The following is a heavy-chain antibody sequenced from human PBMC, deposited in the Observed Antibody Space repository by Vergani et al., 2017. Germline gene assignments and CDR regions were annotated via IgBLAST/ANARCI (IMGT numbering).Heavy chain of an antibody. J-gene: IGHJ4*02. D-gene: IGHD3-9*01. CDR2: ISPDGFST. CDR1: GYTFTAYY. CDR3: AREPPLTGFFDY. V-gene: IGHV1-46*03. Sequence: VQFVQSGAEVGKPGASVKISCKASGYTFTAYYIHWVRQAPEQGLEWVGVISPDGFSTFYAQKFQGRVTITRDTSTSTVYVEVTSLRSDDTAVYYCAREPPLTGFFDYWGQGTLVTVSS.